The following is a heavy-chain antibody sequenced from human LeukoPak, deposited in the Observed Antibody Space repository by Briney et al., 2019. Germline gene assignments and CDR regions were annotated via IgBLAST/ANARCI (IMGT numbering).Heavy chain of an antibody. Sequence: SETLSLTCTVSGGSISSYYWSWIRQPPGKGLERIGDIYYSGSTNYNPSLKSRVTISVDTSKNQFSPRLSSVTAADTAVYYSARLASGSYGPLTPFDYWGQGTLVTVSS. D-gene: IGHD1-26*01. V-gene: IGHV4-59*08. CDR1: GGSISSYY. J-gene: IGHJ4*02. CDR3: ARLASGSYGPLTPFDY. CDR2: IYYSGST.